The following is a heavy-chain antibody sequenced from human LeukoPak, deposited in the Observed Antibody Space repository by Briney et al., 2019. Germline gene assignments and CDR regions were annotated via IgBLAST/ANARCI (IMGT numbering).Heavy chain of an antibody. Sequence: GGSLRHSCAPSGFSLSSYWMTWVRPAPGRGREWLSYITSSERHIQHAASVKGRITISSDHAQNPLYPQINNLSAQGPALLYCARGGSYLSAFDIWGQGTMVTVSS. J-gene: IGHJ3*02. CDR1: GFSLSSYW. CDR3: ARGGSYLSAFDI. D-gene: IGHD1-26*01. CDR2: ITSSERHI. V-gene: IGHV3-48*01.